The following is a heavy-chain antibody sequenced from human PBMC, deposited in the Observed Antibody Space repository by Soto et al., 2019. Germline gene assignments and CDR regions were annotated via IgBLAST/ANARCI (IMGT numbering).Heavy chain of an antibody. CDR1: GGTFSSYA. D-gene: IGHD3-16*02. V-gene: IGHV1-69*01. CDR2: IIPIFGTA. J-gene: IGHJ4*02. Sequence: QVPLVQSGAEVKKPGSSVKVSCKASGGTFSSYAISWVRQAPGQGLEWMGGIIPIFGTANYAQKFQGRVTITADESTSTAYMELSSLRSEDTAVYYCARWDPGVTFGGVIVLDYWGQGTLVTVSS. CDR3: ARWDPGVTFGGVIVLDY.